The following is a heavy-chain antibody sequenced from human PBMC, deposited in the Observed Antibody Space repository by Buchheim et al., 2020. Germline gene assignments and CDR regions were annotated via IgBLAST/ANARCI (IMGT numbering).Heavy chain of an antibody. J-gene: IGHJ6*02. D-gene: IGHD2-2*01. CDR2: IKQDGSEK. CDR3: ARGGYQLPTIYYYYGMDV. Sequence: EVQLVESGGGLVQPGGSLRLSCVASGFTFSSYWMSWVRQAPGKGLEWVANIKQDGSEKYYVDSVKGRFTISRDNAKNSLYLQMNSLRAEDTAVYYCARGGYQLPTIYYYYGMDVWGQGTT. CDR1: GFTFSSYW. V-gene: IGHV3-7*04.